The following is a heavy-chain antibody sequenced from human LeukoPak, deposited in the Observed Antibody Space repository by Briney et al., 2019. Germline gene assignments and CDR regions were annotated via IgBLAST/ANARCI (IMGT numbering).Heavy chain of an antibody. CDR2: FDPEDGET. Sequence: ASVKVSCKVSGYTLTELSMHWVRQAPGKGLEWMGGFDPEDGETIYAQKFQGRVTMTEDTSTDTAYMELSSLRSEGTAVYYCATWRELLNGYYYGMDVWGQGTTVTVSS. D-gene: IGHD1-26*01. J-gene: IGHJ6*02. CDR1: GYTLTELS. V-gene: IGHV1-24*01. CDR3: ATWRELLNGYYYGMDV.